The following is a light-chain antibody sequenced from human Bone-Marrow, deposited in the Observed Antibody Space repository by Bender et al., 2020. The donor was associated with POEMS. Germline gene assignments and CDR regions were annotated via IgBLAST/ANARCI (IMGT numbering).Light chain of an antibody. CDR3: ASWDDSLSGVI. J-gene: IGLJ2*01. CDR2: KNT. V-gene: IGLV1-36*01. CDR1: SSNIGNHG. Sequence: QSVVTQPPSLSEAPRQRVTISCSGSSSNIGNHGVNWYQQLPGEAPKLLIYKNTLRPSGVPDRISASKSGTSASLAISGLRSEDEADYYCASWDDSLSGVIFGGGTKLTVL.